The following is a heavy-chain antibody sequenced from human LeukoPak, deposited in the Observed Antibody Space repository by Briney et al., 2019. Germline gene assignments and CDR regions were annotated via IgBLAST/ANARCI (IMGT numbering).Heavy chain of an antibody. CDR2: ISGSGSTK. CDR3: ARDPRGQVTLVAGQKYYYYGLDV. Sequence: GGSLRLSCAASGFTFNDSEMNWVRQAPGKGLEWVSYISGSGSTKYYADSVKGRFTISRDNAKNSLYLQMNSLRAEDTAIYYCARDPRGQVTLVAGQKYYYYGLDVWGQGTTVTVSS. CDR1: GFTFNDSE. D-gene: IGHD3/OR15-3a*01. J-gene: IGHJ6*02. V-gene: IGHV3-48*03.